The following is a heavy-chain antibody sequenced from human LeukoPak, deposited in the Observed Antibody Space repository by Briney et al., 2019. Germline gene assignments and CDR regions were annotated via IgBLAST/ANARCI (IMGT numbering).Heavy chain of an antibody. J-gene: IGHJ4*02. CDR2: ISSNGGST. CDR1: GFTFSSYA. CDR3: ARAGNDYVWGSYNNYFDY. Sequence: GGSLRLSCAASGFTFSSYAMHWVRQAPGKGLEYVSAISSNGGSTYYANSVEGRFTISRDNSKNTLYLQMGSLRAEDMAVYYCARAGNDYVWGSYNNYFDYWGQGTLVTVSS. D-gene: IGHD3-16*01. V-gene: IGHV3-64*01.